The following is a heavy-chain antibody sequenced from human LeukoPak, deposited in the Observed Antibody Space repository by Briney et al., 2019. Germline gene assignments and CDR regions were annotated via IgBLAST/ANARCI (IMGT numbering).Heavy chain of an antibody. V-gene: IGHV3-74*01. CDR3: VAMGKRGYFDY. CDR2: INSDGSST. CDR1: GFTFSSYW. J-gene: IGHJ4*02. D-gene: IGHD3-10*01. Sequence: GGSLRLSCAASGFTFSSYWMHWVRQAPGKGLVWVSRINSDGSSTSYADSVKGRFTISRDNAKNTLYLQMNSLRAEDTAVYCWVAMGKRGYFDYWAQGTRVTVSS.